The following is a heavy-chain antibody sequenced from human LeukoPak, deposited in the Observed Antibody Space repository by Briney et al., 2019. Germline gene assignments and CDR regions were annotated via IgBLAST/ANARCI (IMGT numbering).Heavy chain of an antibody. Sequence: SETLSLTCTVSGGSISSYYWSWIRQPPGKGLEWIGYIYYSGSTNYNPSLKSRVTISVDTSKNQFSLKLSSVTAADTAVYYCARGGGHCSSTSCYQFDPWGQGTLVTVSS. CDR1: GGSISSYY. V-gene: IGHV4-59*01. D-gene: IGHD2-2*01. CDR3: ARGGGHCSSTSCYQFDP. CDR2: IYYSGST. J-gene: IGHJ5*02.